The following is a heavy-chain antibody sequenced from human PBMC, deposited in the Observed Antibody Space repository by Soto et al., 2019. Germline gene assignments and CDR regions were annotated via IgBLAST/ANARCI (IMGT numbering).Heavy chain of an antibody. CDR2: ISYDGSNK. V-gene: IGHV3-30*18. J-gene: IGHJ6*03. CDR3: AKDGNYDFWSGYYTYYYYYMDV. Sequence: GGSLRLSCAASGFTFSSYGMHWVRQAPGKGLEWVAVISYDGSNKYYADSVKGRFTISRDNSKNTLYLQMNSLRAEDTAVYYCAKDGNYDFWSGYYTYYYYYMDVWGKGTTVTVSS. CDR1: GFTFSSYG. D-gene: IGHD3-3*01.